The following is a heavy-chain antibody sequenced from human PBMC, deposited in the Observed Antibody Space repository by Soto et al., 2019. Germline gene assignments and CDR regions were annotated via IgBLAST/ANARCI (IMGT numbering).Heavy chain of an antibody. V-gene: IGHV4-59*02. D-gene: IGHD2-2*01. CDR3: ARVGCSDTSCKGTFDC. CDR1: GGSVSSYY. J-gene: IGHJ4*02. Sequence: QVQLQESGPGLVKPSETLSLTCTVSGGSVSSYYWSWIRQPPGKGLEWIGYIYSSGSTNYNPSLKSRVTISIDTSKNQFSLTLSSVTAAGTAVYYCARVGCSDTSCKGTFDCWGQGTLVTVSS. CDR2: IYSSGST.